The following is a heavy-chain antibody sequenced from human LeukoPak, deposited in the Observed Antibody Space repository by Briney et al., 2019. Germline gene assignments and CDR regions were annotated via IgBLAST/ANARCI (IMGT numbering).Heavy chain of an antibody. CDR1: GFTFNNYA. D-gene: IGHD6-13*01. CDR2: IFGYGGST. Sequence: QPGGSLRLSWTASGFTFNNYAMSWVRQAPGKGLEWVSTIFGYGGSTYYADSVEGRFTISRDNSKNTLYLQLNSLTVEDTATYYCAKMAGYNSRFDYWGQGTLVTVAS. V-gene: IGHV3-23*01. J-gene: IGHJ4*02. CDR3: AKMAGYNSRFDY.